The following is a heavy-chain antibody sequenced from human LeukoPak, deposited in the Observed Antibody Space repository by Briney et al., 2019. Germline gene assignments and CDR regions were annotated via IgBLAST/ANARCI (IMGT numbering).Heavy chain of an antibody. Sequence: PSETLSLTCTVSGGSISSYYWSWIRQPPGKGLEWIGYIYYSGSTNYNPSLESRVTISVDTSKNQFSLKLSSVTAADTAVYYCAIAYDFWSGYYPYWGQGTLVTVSS. D-gene: IGHD3-3*01. J-gene: IGHJ4*02. CDR3: AIAYDFWSGYYPY. V-gene: IGHV4-59*01. CDR2: IYYSGST. CDR1: GGSISSYY.